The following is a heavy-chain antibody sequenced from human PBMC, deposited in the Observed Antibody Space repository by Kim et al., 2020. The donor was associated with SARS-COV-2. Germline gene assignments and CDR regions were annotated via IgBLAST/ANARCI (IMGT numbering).Heavy chain of an antibody. D-gene: IGHD1-1*01. CDR3: ARHGGDVYNSYYYGMDV. CDR2: IYYSGST. CDR1: GGSISSSSYY. V-gene: IGHV4-39*01. J-gene: IGHJ6*02. Sequence: SETLSLTCTVSGGSISSSSYYWGWIRQPPGKGLEWIGSIYYSGSTYYNPSLKSRVTISVDTSKNQFSLKLSSVTAADTAVYYCARHGGDVYNSYYYGMDVWGQGTTVTVSS.